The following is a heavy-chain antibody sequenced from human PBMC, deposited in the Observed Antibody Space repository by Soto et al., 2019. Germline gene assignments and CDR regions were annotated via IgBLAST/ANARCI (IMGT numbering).Heavy chain of an antibody. V-gene: IGHV1-8*01. D-gene: IGHD1-1*01. CDR2: MNTNTGNS. CDR3: ARRAETNGWNGFGADKYYFDF. J-gene: IGHJ4*02. Sequence: QVQLVQSGAEVRKPGASVKVSCEASGYTFTSYDIYWVRQATGQGLEWMGWMNTNTGNSGYAQKFQGRVTMTSDTSISTAHMELSSLGSEDTAVYYCARRAETNGWNGFGADKYYFDFWGQGTLVTVSS. CDR1: GYTFTSYD.